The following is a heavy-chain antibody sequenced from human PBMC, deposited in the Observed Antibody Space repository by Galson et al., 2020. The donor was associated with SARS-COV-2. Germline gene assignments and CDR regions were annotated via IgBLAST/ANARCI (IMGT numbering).Heavy chain of an antibody. CDR2: IIPISGTA. J-gene: IGHJ6*02. V-gene: IGHV1-69*13. Sequence: SVKVSCKPSGGIFNNYAISWVRQAPGQGLEWMGGIIPISGTANYPQKFQGRITFIADASTSTAYMELSSLRSEDTADYYCAKEAGEPYYYYGEDVLGQGTTVTVSS. CDR1: GGIFNNYA. D-gene: IGHD6-19*01. CDR3: AKEAGEPYYYYGEDV.